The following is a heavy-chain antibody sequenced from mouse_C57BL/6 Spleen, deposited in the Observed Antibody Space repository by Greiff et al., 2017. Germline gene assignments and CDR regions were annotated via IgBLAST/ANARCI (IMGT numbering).Heavy chain of an antibody. D-gene: IGHD4-1*01. CDR1: GFSFNTYA. CDR2: IRSKSNNYAT. CDR3: VRGTGSFFDY. J-gene: IGHJ2*01. V-gene: IGHV10-1*01. Sequence: GGLVQPKGSLKLSCAASGFSFNTYAMNWVRQAPGKGLEWVARIRSKSNNYATYYADSVKDRFTISRDDSESMLYLQMNNLKTEDTAMYYCVRGTGSFFDYWGQGTTLTVSS.